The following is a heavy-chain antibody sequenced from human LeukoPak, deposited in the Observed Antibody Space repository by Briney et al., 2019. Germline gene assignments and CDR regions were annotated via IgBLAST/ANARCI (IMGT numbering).Heavy chain of an antibody. CDR3: ARDWVRGVISYYYYYGMDV. CDR2: IIPIFGTA. J-gene: IGHJ6*02. CDR1: GGTFSSYA. Sequence: SVKVSCKASGGTFSSYAISWVRQAPGQGLEWMGGIIPIFGTANYAQKFRGRVTITADESTSTAYMELSSLRSEDTAVYYCARDWVRGVISYYYYYGMDVWGQGTTVTVSS. V-gene: IGHV1-69*13. D-gene: IGHD3-10*01.